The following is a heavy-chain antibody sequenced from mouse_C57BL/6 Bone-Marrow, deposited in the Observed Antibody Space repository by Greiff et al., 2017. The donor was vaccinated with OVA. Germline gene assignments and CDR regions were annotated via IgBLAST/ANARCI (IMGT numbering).Heavy chain of an antibody. V-gene: IGHV2-9*01. D-gene: IGHD2-3*01. CDR2: IWGGGST. CDR3: AKNVDGYPFYYYAMDY. Sequence: VQGVESGPGLVAPSQSLSITCTVSGFSLTSYGVDWVRQPPGKGLEWLGVIWGGGSTNYNSALMSRLSISKDNSKSQVFLKMNSLQTDDTAMYYCAKNVDGYPFYYYAMDYWGQGTSVTVSS. CDR1: GFSLTSYG. J-gene: IGHJ4*01.